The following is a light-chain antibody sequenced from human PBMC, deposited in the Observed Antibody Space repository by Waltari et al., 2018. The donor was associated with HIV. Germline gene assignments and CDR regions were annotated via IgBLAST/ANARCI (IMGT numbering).Light chain of an antibody. Sequence: SVLTQPPSASGTPGQRVTISCSGSSPNIGSHYVFWYQQLPGTAPKIHMHRNHQGRTGVPDRFSDSTSGTAASLAISGLRSEGEADYYCATWDDSLSGVLFGGGTKLTVL. CDR1: SPNIGSHY. CDR2: RNH. CDR3: ATWDDSLSGVL. V-gene: IGLV1-47*01. J-gene: IGLJ2*01.